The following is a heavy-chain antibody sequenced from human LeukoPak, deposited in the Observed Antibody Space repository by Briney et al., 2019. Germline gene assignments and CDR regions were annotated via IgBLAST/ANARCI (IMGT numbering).Heavy chain of an antibody. CDR2: ISSTGSII. D-gene: IGHD2-2*01. J-gene: IGHJ4*02. V-gene: IGHV3-48*03. CDR3: ARDRPPSRTYPIFDY. CDR1: GFTFSSYA. Sequence: SGGSLRLSCATSGFTFSSYAMNWVRQAPGKGLEWVSYISSTGSIIYYADSVKGRFTFSRDNAKNSLYLQMNSLRVEDTAVYYCARDRPPSRTYPIFDYWGQGILVTVSS.